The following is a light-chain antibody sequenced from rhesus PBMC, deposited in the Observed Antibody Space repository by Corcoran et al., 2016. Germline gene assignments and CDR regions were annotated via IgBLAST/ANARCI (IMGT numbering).Light chain of an antibody. Sequence: DIQMIQSPSSLSASVGDRVTITCRASEDVDNYLHWYQQKPGTAPRLLIYNASILQTGVPSRFSGSGSGTYFTLTISILRPKDFGPYYCQHSFGSPLAFGGGTKVDLK. CDR1: EDVDNY. J-gene: IGKJ4*01. CDR2: NAS. CDR3: QHSFGSPLA. V-gene: IGKV1-74*01.